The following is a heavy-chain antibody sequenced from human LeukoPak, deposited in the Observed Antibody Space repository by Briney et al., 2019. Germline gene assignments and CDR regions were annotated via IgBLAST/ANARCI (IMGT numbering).Heavy chain of an antibody. Sequence: GKSLRLSCAASGFTFSNYGMHWVRQAPGKRLEWVALLSYDGRNEYWSDSVKGRFAISRDNLRNTLYLQMNSLRSEDTAVYLSAKLARRPITKVRGVFTYYKYGLEAWGQGTTVTVSS. CDR2: LSYDGRNE. D-gene: IGHD3-10*01. CDR1: GFTFSNYG. V-gene: IGHV3-30*18. J-gene: IGHJ6*02. CDR3: AKLARRPITKVRGVFTYYKYGLEA.